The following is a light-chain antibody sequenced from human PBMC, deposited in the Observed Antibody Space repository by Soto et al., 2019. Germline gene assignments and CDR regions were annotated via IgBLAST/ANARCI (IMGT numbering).Light chain of an antibody. CDR3: QQYNDWPLT. V-gene: IGKV3-15*01. CDR1: QSVSSN. J-gene: IGKJ1*01. Sequence: DTVMTQSPATLSVSLEERNTLSCRASQSVSSNLAWYQQKPGQAPRLLIYGASTRATGIPARFSGSGSGTEFTLTINSLQSEDFAIYNCQQYNDWPLTFGQGTKVDIK. CDR2: GAS.